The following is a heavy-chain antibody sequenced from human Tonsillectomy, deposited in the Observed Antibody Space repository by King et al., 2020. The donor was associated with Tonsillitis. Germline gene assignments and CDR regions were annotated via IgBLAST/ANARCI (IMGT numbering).Heavy chain of an antibody. J-gene: IGHJ4*02. CDR1: GGPISRGGYY. CDR3: AGSGATFDF. Sequence: VQLQESGPRLVKPSQTLSLTCSVSGGPISRGGYYWSWIRQHPRKGLEWIGYISYTGRTYYNPSLQSRITISGDTSKNQFSLKMNSVTAADTAVYYCAGSGATFDFWGQGTLVAVSS. CDR2: ISYTGRT. D-gene: IGHD1-26*01. V-gene: IGHV4-31*03.